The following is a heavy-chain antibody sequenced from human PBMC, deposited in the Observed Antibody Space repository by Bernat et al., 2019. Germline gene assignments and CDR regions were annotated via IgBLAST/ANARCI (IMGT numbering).Heavy chain of an antibody. Sequence: QITLKESGPTLVKPTQTLTLTCTFSGFSLSTSGVGVGWIRQPPGKALEWLALIYWDDDKRYSPSLKSRLTITKDTSKNQVILNMTNMDPWDTATYYCAQGGGGMIDPWGQGTLVTVSS. J-gene: IGHJ5*02. CDR3: AQGGGGMIDP. CDR2: IYWDDDK. CDR1: GFSLSTSGVG. D-gene: IGHD3-16*01. V-gene: IGHV2-5*02.